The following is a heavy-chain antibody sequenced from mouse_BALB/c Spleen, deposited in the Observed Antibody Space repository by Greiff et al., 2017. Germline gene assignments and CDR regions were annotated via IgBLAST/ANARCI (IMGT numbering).Heavy chain of an antibody. D-gene: IGHD2-1*01. CDR3: AREGGNSGRYFDV. Sequence: VQLKESGPGLVKPSQSLSLTCTVTGYSITSDYAWNWIRQFPGNKLEWMGYISYSGSTSYNPSLKSRISITRDTSKNQFFLQLNSVTTEDTATYYCAREGGNSGRYFDVWGAGTTVTVSS. V-gene: IGHV3-2*02. CDR1: GYSITSDYA. CDR2: ISYSGST. J-gene: IGHJ1*01.